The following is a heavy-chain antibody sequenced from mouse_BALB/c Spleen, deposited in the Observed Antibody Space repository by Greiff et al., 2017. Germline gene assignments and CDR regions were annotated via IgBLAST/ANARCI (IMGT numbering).Heavy chain of an antibody. CDR2: IDPETGGT. V-gene: IGHV1-15*01. D-gene: IGHD2-1*01. J-gene: IGHJ2*01. Sequence: QVQLQQSGAELVRPGASVTLSCKASGYTFTDYEMHWVKQTPVHGLEWIGAIDPETGGTAYNQKFKGKATRTADKSSSTAYMELRSLTSEDSAVYYCTREGGNYGDIYWGQGTTLTVSS. CDR1: GYTFTDYE. CDR3: TREGGNYGDIY.